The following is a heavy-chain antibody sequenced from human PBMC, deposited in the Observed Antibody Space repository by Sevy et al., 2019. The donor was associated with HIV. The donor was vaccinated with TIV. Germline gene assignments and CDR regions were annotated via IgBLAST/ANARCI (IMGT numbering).Heavy chain of an antibody. V-gene: IGHV3-64D*06. J-gene: IGHJ6*02. CDR3: VKGVYTYYYYYGMDV. CDR2: ISSNGGST. Sequence: GGSLRLSCSASGFTFSSYAMHWVRQAPGKGLEYVSAISSNGGSTYYADSVKGRFTISRENSKNTLYLQMSSLRAEETAVYYWVKGVYTYYYYYGMDVWGQGTTVTGSS. D-gene: IGHD4-4*01. CDR1: GFTFSSYA.